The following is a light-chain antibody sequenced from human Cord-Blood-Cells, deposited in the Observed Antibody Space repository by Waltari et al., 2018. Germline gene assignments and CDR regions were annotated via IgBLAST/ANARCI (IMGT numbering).Light chain of an antibody. J-gene: IGKJ4*01. Sequence: DIVMTQSPDSLAVSLCARATINCKSSQSVLYSSNNKNYLAWYQQKPGQPPKLLIYWASTRESGVPDRFSGSGSGTDFTLTISRLQAEDVAVYYCQQYYSTPLTFGGGTKVEIK. CDR1: QSVLYSSNNKNY. CDR3: QQYYSTPLT. CDR2: WAS. V-gene: IGKV4-1*01.